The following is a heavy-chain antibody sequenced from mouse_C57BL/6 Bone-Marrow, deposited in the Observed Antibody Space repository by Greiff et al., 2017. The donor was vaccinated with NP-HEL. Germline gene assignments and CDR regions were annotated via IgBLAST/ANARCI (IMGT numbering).Heavy chain of an antibody. CDR2: IWSDGST. J-gene: IGHJ4*01. V-gene: IGHV2-6-1*01. Sequence: QVQLQQSGPGLVAPSQSLSITCTVSGFSLTSYGVHWVRQPPGKGLEWLVVIWSDGSTTYNSALKSRLSISKDNSKSQVFLKMNSLQTDDTAMYYCARQGVVGDYYAMDYWGQGTSVTVSS. CDR1: GFSLTSYG. CDR3: ARQGVVGDYYAMDY. D-gene: IGHD1-1*01.